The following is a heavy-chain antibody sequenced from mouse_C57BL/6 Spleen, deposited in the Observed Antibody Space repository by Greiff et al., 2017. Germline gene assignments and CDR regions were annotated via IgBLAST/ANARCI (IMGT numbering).Heavy chain of an antibody. CDR1: GYAFSSYW. Sequence: QVQLKESGAELVKPGASVKISCKASGYAFSSYWMTWVKQRPGKGLEWIGQIYPGDGDTNYNGKFKGKATLTADKSSSTAYMQLSSLTSEDSAVYFCARSGDGYYVGKSWFAYWGQGTLVTVSA. CDR3: ARSGDGYYVGKSWFAY. V-gene: IGHV1-80*01. CDR2: IYPGDGDT. J-gene: IGHJ3*01. D-gene: IGHD2-3*01.